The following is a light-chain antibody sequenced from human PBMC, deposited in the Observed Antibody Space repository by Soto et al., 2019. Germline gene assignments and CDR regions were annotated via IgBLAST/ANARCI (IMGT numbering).Light chain of an antibody. V-gene: IGLV1-44*01. CDR2: SNN. CDR3: AAWDDSLNDVV. CDR1: SSNIGSNT. Sequence: QSALTQPPSASGTPGQRVTISCSGSSSNIGSNTVNWYQQLPGTAPKLLIYSNNQRPSGVPDRFSGSKSGTSASLAISGLQSEDEADYYCAAWDDSLNDVVFGGGTKVTV. J-gene: IGLJ2*01.